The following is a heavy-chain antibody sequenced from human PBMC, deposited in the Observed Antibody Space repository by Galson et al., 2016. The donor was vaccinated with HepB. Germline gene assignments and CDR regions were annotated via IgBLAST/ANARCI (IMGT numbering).Heavy chain of an antibody. D-gene: IGHD2-21*02. J-gene: IGHJ6*02. CDR1: GYNFNTYW. CDR2: IYPADSDT. CDR3: ASLDVVVTDNYHYAMDV. Sequence: QSGAEVKKPGESLKISCKASGYNFNTYWIAWVRQMPGKGLEFMGMIYPADSDTRYSPSFQGQVTIPADKSISTAYLQWSSLKASDTAMYYCASLDVVVTDNYHYAMDVWGHGTTVTVS. V-gene: IGHV5-51*01.